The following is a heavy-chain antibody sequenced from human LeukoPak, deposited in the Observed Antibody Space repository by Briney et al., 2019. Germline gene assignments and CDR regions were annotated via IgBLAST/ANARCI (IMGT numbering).Heavy chain of an antibody. CDR2: INPSGGST. CDR3: ARDRLVGATPVYYYYGMDV. V-gene: IGHV1-46*01. Sequence: ASVKVSCKASGYTFTSYYMHWVRQAPGQGLEWMGIINPSGGSTSYAQKFQGRVTMTRDTSTSTVYMELSSLRSEDTAVYYCARDRLVGATPVYYYYGMDVWGQGTTVTVSS. J-gene: IGHJ6*02. CDR1: GYTFTSYY. D-gene: IGHD1-26*01.